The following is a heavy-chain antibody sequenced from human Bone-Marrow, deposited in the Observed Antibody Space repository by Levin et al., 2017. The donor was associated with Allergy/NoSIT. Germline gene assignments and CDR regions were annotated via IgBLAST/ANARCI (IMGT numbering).Heavy chain of an antibody. J-gene: IGHJ5*02. D-gene: IGHD3-22*01. CDR2: IYYTGGT. CDR3: AREGSSVFFNYFDP. V-gene: IGHV4-59*01. Sequence: SQTLSLTCTVSGGSISSYYWSWIRQPPGKGLEWIGYIYYTGGTNYNPSLKSRVTISVDTSKNQFSLKLRSLTAADTAVYYCAREGSSVFFNYFDPWGQGTLVTVSS. CDR1: GGSISSYY.